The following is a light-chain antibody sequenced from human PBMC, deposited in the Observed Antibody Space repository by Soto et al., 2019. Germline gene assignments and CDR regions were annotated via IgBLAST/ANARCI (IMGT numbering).Light chain of an antibody. CDR1: QSISSW. J-gene: IGKJ1*01. Sequence: DIQMTQSPSTLSASVGDRVTITCRASQSISSWLAWYQQKSGKAPKLLINKASTLESGVPSRFSGSRYGTEFTLTISSLQPAGFATYYCQQYHSYSTFGQGTKVEI. CDR2: KAS. V-gene: IGKV1-5*03. CDR3: QQYHSYST.